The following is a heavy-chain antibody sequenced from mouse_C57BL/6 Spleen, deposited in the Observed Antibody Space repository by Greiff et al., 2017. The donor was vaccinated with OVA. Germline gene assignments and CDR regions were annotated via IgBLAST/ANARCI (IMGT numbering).Heavy chain of an antibody. D-gene: IGHD2-5*01. CDR2: INYDGSST. J-gene: IGHJ1*03. CDR3: ATYSNYEYFDV. Sequence: EVKLMESEGGLVQPGSSMKLSCTASGFTFSDYYMAWVRQVPEKGLEWVANINYDGSSTYYLDSLKSRFIISRDNAKNILYLQMSSLKSEDTATYYCATYSNYEYFDVWGTGTTVTVSS. V-gene: IGHV5-16*01. CDR1: GFTFSDYY.